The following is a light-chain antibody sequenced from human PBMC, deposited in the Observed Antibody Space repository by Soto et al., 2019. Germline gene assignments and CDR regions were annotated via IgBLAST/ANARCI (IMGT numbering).Light chain of an antibody. CDR1: SSDVGGYNY. CDR2: EVS. V-gene: IGLV2-14*01. Sequence: QSVLTQPASVSGSPGQSITISCPGTSSDVGGYNYVSCYQQHPGKAPKLMIYEVSNRPSGVSNRFSGSKSGNTASLTISGLQAEDEANYYCSSYTSSSTLYVFGTGTKVTVL. CDR3: SSYTSSSTLYV. J-gene: IGLJ1*01.